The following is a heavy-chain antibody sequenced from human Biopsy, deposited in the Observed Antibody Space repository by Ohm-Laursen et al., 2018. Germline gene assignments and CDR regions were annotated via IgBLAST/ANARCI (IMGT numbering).Heavy chain of an antibody. CDR2: IYDRGSTA. CDR1: GDSVSSGSFY. J-gene: IGHJ4*02. D-gene: IGHD6-19*01. CDR3: ARGMRSSGWPYFDS. Sequence: SETLSLTWPVSGDSVSSGSFYWTWIRQPPGQGLEYIGYIYDRGSTANYSPSLESRVTMSVDMPKNQFSLKLSSVTAADTAIYYCARGMRSSGWPYFDSWGQGTLVTVSS. V-gene: IGHV4-61*01.